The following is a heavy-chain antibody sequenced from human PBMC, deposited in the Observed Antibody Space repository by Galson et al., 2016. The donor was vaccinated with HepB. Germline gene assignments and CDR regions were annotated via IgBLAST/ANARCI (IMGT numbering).Heavy chain of an antibody. CDR1: GYNFITYW. Sequence: QSGAEVKKPGESLKISCTASGYNFITYWIACVRQTPGKGLECMGIIYPGDSDTRYSPSFQGQVTISADKTLNTAYLQWSSLKASDTAVYYCARHGWRNGDYYCVMGTEFNYWGQGTLVSASS. D-gene: IGHD3-22*01. CDR3: ARHGWRNGDYYCVMGTEFNY. J-gene: IGHJ4*02. V-gene: IGHV5-51*01. CDR2: IYPGDSDT.